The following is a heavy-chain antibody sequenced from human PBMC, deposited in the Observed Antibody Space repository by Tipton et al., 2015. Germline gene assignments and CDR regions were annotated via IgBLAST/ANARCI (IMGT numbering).Heavy chain of an antibody. CDR3: AKPYGGSHYWYFDL. J-gene: IGHJ2*01. Sequence: SLRLSCAASGFTFSTYSMNWVRQAPGKGLEWVSVISGSGASTYYADSVKGRFTISRDNSKNTLFLQMNSLRAEDTAVYYCAKPYGGSHYWYFDLWGRGTLVTVSS. CDR1: GFTFSTYS. CDR2: ISGSGAST. V-gene: IGHV3-23*01. D-gene: IGHD4-23*01.